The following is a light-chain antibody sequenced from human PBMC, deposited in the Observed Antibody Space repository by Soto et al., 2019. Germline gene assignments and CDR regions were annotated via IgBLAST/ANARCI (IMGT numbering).Light chain of an antibody. V-gene: IGKV3-20*01. J-gene: IGKJ1*01. CDR3: QHYNSYSEA. CDR1: QSVSGSY. CDR2: GAS. Sequence: PGERATLSCRASQSVSGSYLAWYQQKPGQAPRLLIYGASSRATGIPDRFSGSGSGTDFTLTISSLQPDDFATYYCQHYNSYSEAFGQGTKVDIK.